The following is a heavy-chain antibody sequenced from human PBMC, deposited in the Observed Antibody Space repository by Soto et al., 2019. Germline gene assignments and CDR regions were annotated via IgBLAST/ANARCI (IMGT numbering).Heavy chain of an antibody. CDR1: GFTFSTSC. Sequence: EVQLVESGGGLAPPGGSLRLSCAASGFTFSTSCMHWVRQPPGKGLVWLSRIDRDGSRTTYADSVKGRFTISRDNAKNTPYLPMHRLRGEDTGVYYCAKSERTNYDFDYWGQGPLVTVSS. CDR3: AKSERTNYDFDY. J-gene: IGHJ4*02. D-gene: IGHD1-7*01. V-gene: IGHV3-74*03. CDR2: IDRDGSRT.